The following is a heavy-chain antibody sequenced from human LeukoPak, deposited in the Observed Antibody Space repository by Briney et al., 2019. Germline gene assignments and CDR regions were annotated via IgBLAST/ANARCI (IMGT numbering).Heavy chain of an antibody. Sequence: SETLSLTCTVSGGSIRDSTTYWGWIRQPPGRGLEWLASIFYNGRTRTNPSLKSRVSISVDTSKNQCSLKVSAVTAADTAVYYCARQGTYYEKIYYFDYWGQGTLVTVSS. D-gene: IGHD3-16*01. CDR1: GGSIRDSTTY. J-gene: IGHJ4*02. CDR2: IFYNGRT. V-gene: IGHV4-39*01. CDR3: ARQGTYYEKIYYFDY.